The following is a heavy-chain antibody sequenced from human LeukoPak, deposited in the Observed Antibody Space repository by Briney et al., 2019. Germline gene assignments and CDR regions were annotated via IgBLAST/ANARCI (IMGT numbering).Heavy chain of an antibody. Sequence: ASVKVSCKASGGTFSSYAISWVRRAPGQGLEWMGRIIPIFGTANYAQKFQGRVTITTDESTSTAYMELSSLRSEDTAVYYCAIASYYYDSSGPTGAFDIWGQGTMVTVSS. D-gene: IGHD3-22*01. V-gene: IGHV1-69*05. CDR2: IIPIFGTA. J-gene: IGHJ3*02. CDR3: AIASYYYDSSGPTGAFDI. CDR1: GGTFSSYA.